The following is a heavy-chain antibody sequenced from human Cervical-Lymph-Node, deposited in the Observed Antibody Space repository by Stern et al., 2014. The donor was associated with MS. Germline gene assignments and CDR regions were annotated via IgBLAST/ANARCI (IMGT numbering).Heavy chain of an antibody. J-gene: IGHJ6*02. D-gene: IGHD3-10*01. CDR3: AAEGEYIRSGIYHYTGMDV. CDR1: GFTFLSSA. V-gene: IGHV1-58*02. CDR2: LVFDSADT. Sequence: VQVVESVPEVKRTGTSVRVSCKASGFTFLSSAMQKVRLARGQSLEWICFLVFDSADTRYAQKCHDRVTISRDMSTSTVNMELSSLRSEDTAVYYCAAEGEYIRSGIYHYTGMDVWGQGTTVTVSS.